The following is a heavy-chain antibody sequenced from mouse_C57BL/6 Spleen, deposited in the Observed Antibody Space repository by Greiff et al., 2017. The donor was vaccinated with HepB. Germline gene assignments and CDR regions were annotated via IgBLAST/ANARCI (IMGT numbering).Heavy chain of an antibody. D-gene: IGHD2-2*01. J-gene: IGHJ2*01. Sequence: QVQLQQSGAELAKPGASVKLSCKASGYTFTSYWMHWVKQRPGQGLEWIGYINPSSGYTKYNQKFKDKATLTADKSSSTAYMQLSSLTYEDSAVYYCARSTMVTPYDFDYWGQGTTLTVSS. CDR1: GYTFTSYW. CDR3: ARSTMVTPYDFDY. V-gene: IGHV1-7*01. CDR2: INPSSGYT.